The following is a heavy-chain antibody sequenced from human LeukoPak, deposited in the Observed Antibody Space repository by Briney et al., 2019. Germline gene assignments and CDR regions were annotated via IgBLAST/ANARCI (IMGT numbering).Heavy chain of an antibody. CDR3: ARARSDSGRFDS. V-gene: IGHV4-59*07. CDR1: GSSISTSY. D-gene: IGHD1-26*01. CDR2: IYYSGYT. Sequence: SDTLSLTCTFSGSSISTSYWSWIRQPPGKGLEWIAYIYYSGYTNYNPSLKSRVTISIDTSKNQFSLKLSSVTAADTAVYYCARARSDSGRFDSWGQGTLVTVSS. J-gene: IGHJ4*02.